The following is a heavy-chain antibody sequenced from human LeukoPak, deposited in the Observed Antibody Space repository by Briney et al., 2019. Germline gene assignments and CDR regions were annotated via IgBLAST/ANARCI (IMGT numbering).Heavy chain of an antibody. Sequence: GGSLRLSCAASGFTVSSNYMNWVRQAPGKGLEWVSVIYSGGSTYYADSVKGRFIISRDNSKNTLYLQMNSLRAEDTAIYYCARVFWFGELFYWGQGTLVTVSS. CDR1: GFTVSSNY. D-gene: IGHD3-10*01. V-gene: IGHV3-66*01. CDR2: IYSGGST. J-gene: IGHJ4*02. CDR3: ARVFWFGELFY.